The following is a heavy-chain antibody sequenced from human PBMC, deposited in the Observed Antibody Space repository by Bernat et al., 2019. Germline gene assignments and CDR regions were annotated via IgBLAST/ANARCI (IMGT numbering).Heavy chain of an antibody. D-gene: IGHD1-1*01. J-gene: IGHJ4*02. V-gene: IGHV4-39*01. CDR2: IYYSGST. CDR3: TRHDTGQFDY. Sequence: QLQLQESGPGLVKPSETLSLTCTVSGGSISSSSFHWGWIRQPPGKGLEWIGSIYYSGSTYYNPSLKSRVTISVDTSKTQVSLRLSSVTAADAAVYYGTRHDTGQFDYWGQGTLVTVSS. CDR1: GGSISSSSFH.